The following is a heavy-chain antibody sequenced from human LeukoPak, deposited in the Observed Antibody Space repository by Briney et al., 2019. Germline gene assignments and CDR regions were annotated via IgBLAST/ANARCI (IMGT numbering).Heavy chain of an antibody. CDR3: ARDRDGDVTPFDY. J-gene: IGHJ4*02. V-gene: IGHV1-2*02. D-gene: IGHD4-17*01. Sequence: ASVKVSCKASGYTFTGYYMYWVRQAPGQGLEWVGWINPNSGGTNYAQKFQGRVTMTRDTSISTAYMELSRLRSDDTAVYYCARDRDGDVTPFDYWGQGTLVTVSS. CDR1: GYTFTGYY. CDR2: INPNSGGT.